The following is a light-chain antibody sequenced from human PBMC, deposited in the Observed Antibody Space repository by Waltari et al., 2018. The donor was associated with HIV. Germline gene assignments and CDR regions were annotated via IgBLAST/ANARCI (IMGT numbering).Light chain of an antibody. CDR1: SSDVGSYNL. CDR2: EGT. CDR3: CSYAANNTLL. V-gene: IGLV2-23*01. Sequence: QSALTQPASVSGSPGQSITISCTGTSSDVGSYNLVAWYQQHPGKAPKFMIYEGTKRPSGFANRFSGAKSDNTASLTIYGLQAEDEADYHGCSYAANNTLLFGGGTKLTVL. J-gene: IGLJ3*02.